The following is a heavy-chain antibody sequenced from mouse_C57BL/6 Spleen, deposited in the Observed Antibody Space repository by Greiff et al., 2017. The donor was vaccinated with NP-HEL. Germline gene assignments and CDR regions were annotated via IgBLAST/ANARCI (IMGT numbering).Heavy chain of an antibody. J-gene: IGHJ2*01. CDR3: TRPYGNYGFFDY. Sequence: EVKLVESGGGLVQPGGSMKLSCAASGFTFSDAWMDWVRQSPEKGLEWVAEIRNKANNHATYYAESVKGRFTISRDDSKSSVYLQMNSLRAEDTGIYYCTRPYGNYGFFDYWGQGTTLTVSS. D-gene: IGHD2-1*01. CDR2: IRNKANNHAT. CDR1: GFTFSDAW. V-gene: IGHV6-6*01.